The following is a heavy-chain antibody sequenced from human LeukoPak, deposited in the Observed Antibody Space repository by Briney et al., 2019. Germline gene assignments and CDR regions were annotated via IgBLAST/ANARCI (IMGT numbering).Heavy chain of an antibody. J-gene: IGHJ6*02. CDR3: AREIPQQLVAMDV. CDR1: GLTFSTYW. Sequence: PGGSLRLSCAASGLTFSTYWMSWVRQAPGKGLEWLANIKEDGTGKNHVDSVKGRFTISRDNAKNSLYLQMNGLRAEDTAVYYCAREIPQQLVAMDVWGQGTTVTVSS. V-gene: IGHV3-7*04. D-gene: IGHD6-13*01. CDR2: IKEDGTGK.